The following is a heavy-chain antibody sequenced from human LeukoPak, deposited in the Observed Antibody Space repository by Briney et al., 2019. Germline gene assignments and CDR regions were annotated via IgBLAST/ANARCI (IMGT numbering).Heavy chain of an antibody. J-gene: IGHJ4*02. D-gene: IGHD6-19*01. CDR2: IKQDGSEK. CDR3: ARDTDSSGWYAAFDY. CDR1: GFTFSSYW. V-gene: IGHV3-7*01. Sequence: PGGSLRLPCAASGFTFSSYWMSWVRQAPGKGLEWVANIKQDGSEKYYVDSVKGRFTISRDNAKNSLYLQMNSLRAEDTAVYYCARDTDSSGWYAAFDYWGQGTLVTVSS.